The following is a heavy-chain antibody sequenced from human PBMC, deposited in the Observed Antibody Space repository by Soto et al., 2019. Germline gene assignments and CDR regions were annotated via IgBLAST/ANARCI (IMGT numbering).Heavy chain of an antibody. CDR1: GYTFTSYG. V-gene: IGHV1-18*01. Sequence: GASVKVSCKASGYTFTSYGISWVRQAPGQGLERIGWISAYNDNTNYAQKHQGRVTMTTDTSTSTAYMELRSLRTDDTAVDYCARDCFYDFWSGYYAPPPNYGMDVWGQGTTVTVSS. D-gene: IGHD3-3*01. CDR3: ARDCFYDFWSGYYAPPPNYGMDV. CDR2: ISAYNDNT. J-gene: IGHJ6*02.